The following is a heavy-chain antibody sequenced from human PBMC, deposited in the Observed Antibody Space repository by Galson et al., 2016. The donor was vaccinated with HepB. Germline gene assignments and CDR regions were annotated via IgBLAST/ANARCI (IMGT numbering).Heavy chain of an antibody. J-gene: IGHJ4*02. V-gene: IGHV3-48*03. CDR2: ISTSSETI. Sequence: SLRLSCAASGFRFSSYSMNWVRQAPGKGLEWISYISTSSETISYAVSVKGRFTISRDNARNSVSLLMNSLRVEDTAVYYCAKAGVYNWNDVDLEYWGQGTLVTVSS. D-gene: IGHD1-1*01. CDR3: AKAGVYNWNDVDLEY. CDR1: GFRFSSYS.